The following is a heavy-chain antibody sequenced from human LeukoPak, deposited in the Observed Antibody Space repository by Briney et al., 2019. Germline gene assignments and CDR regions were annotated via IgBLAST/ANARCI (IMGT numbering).Heavy chain of an antibody. CDR1: GGSISSGGYS. Sequence: SQTLSLTCAVSGGSISSGGYSWSWIRQPPGKGLGWIGYIYHSGSTYYNPSLKSRVTISVDRSKNQFSLKLSSVTAADTAVYYCAGKTWDYYDSSGYRDAFDIWGQGTMVTVSS. CDR2: IYHSGST. CDR3: AGKTWDYYDSSGYRDAFDI. D-gene: IGHD3-22*01. V-gene: IGHV4-30-2*01. J-gene: IGHJ3*02.